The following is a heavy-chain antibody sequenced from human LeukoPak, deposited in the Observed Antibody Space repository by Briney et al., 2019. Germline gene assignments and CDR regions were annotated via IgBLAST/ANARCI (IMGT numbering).Heavy chain of an antibody. CDR3: ARTTEGGYIGYFYYYYMDV. J-gene: IGHJ6*03. V-gene: IGHV4-59*01. Sequence: SETLSLTCPVSGGSISSYYWSWIRQPPGKGLEWIGYIYYSGGTTYNPSLKSRVTISVDTSKNQFSLKLRSVTAADTAVYCCARTTEGGYIGYFYYYYMDVWGKGTTVTISS. D-gene: IGHD5-18*01. CDR2: IYYSGGT. CDR1: GGSISSYY.